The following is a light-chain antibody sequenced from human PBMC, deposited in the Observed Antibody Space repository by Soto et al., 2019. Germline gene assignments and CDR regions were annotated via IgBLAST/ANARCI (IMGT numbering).Light chain of an antibody. CDR2: AAS. J-gene: IGKJ5*01. V-gene: IGKV1-39*01. CDR3: QQSYSTPYT. CDR1: QSISSY. Sequence: IQIAQSPSSLPASLKNRVTITCRASQSISSYLNWYQQKPGKAPKLLIYAASSLQSGVPSRFSGSGSGTDFTLTISSLQPEDFATYYCQQSYSTPYTFGQGTRLEI.